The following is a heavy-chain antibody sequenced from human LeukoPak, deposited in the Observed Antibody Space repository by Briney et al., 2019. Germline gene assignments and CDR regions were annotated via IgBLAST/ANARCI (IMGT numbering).Heavy chain of an antibody. CDR2: ISVSGDTT. Sequence: HPGGSLRLSCAASGFTFSNYAMSWVRQTPGTGLEWVSCISVSGDTTYYVGSVRGRFTISRDNSKNTLYLQMNSLRAEDTAAYYCAKGRGSSCYHDMDVWGQGTTVTVSS. J-gene: IGHJ6*02. V-gene: IGHV3-23*01. D-gene: IGHD2-15*01. CDR1: GFTFSNYA. CDR3: AKGRGSSCYHDMDV.